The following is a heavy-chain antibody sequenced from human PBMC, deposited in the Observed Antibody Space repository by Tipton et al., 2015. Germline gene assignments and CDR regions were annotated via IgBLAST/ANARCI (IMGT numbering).Heavy chain of an antibody. D-gene: IGHD3-22*01. CDR2: IFYSGSP. CDR1: GGSISSNTHY. CDR3: ARQTTLGYYDSAGYYFSGHAFDI. V-gene: IGHV4-39*01. J-gene: IGHJ3*02. Sequence: TLSLTCTVSGGSISSNTHYWAWIRQPPGKGLEWIGSIFYSGSPDSNPSLKSRVTISVDTSKNQFFLKLRSVTAADTAVYFCARQTTLGYYDSAGYYFSGHAFDIWGQGTMVTVSS.